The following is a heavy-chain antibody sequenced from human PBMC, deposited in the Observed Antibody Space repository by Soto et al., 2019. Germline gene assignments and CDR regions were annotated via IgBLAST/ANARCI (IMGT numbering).Heavy chain of an antibody. CDR2: IYSGGST. J-gene: IGHJ3*02. Sequence: EVQLVESGGGLVQPGGSLRLSCAASGFTVSSNYMSWVRQAPGKGLEWVSVIYSGGSTYYADSVKGRFTISRDNAKNTLYLRRNGLRAGDTAVYYCARDYDSSDAFDIWGQGTMVTVSS. V-gene: IGHV3-66*01. CDR3: ARDYDSSDAFDI. D-gene: IGHD3-22*01. CDR1: GFTVSSNY.